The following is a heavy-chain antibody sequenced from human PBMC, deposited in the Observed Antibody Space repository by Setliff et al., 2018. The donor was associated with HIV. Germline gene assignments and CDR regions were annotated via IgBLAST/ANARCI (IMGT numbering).Heavy chain of an antibody. CDR3: ARGGRKDLTDN. CDR1: GVSFSDYY. CDR2: INHSGST. D-gene: IGHD3-10*01. V-gene: IGHV4-34*01. Sequence: SETLSLTCAVYGVSFSDYYWSWIRQPPGQGLEWIGEINHSGSTSYNPSLKSRVTISVDTSKKQFSLKLNSVTAADTARYYCARGGRKDLTDNWGQGTLVTVSS. J-gene: IGHJ4*02.